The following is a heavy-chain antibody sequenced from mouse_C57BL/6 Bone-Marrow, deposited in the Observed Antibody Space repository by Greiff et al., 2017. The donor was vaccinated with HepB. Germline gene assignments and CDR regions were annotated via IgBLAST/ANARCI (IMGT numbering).Heavy chain of an antibody. J-gene: IGHJ2*01. Sequence: VQLQQSGPGLVQPSQSLSITCTVSGFSFTSYGVHWVRQSPGKGLEWLGVIWSGGSTDYNAAFISRLSISKDNSKSQVFFKMNSLQADDTAIYYCASLFITTVVAPFDYWGQGTTLTVSS. CDR2: IWSGGST. V-gene: IGHV2-2*01. CDR3: ASLFITTVVAPFDY. CDR1: GFSFTSYG. D-gene: IGHD1-1*01.